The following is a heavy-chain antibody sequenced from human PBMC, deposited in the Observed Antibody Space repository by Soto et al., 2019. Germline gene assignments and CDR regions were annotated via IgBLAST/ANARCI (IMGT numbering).Heavy chain of an antibody. V-gene: IGHV3-30*03. CDR2: ISYDGSDK. CDR1: GFPFTSYG. Sequence: QVQLVESGGGVVQPGRSLRLSCAASGFPFTSYGMHWVREGPAKGLEWVAIISYDGSDKYYADSVKGRFTISRDNSKNTLYLQMNSLRPEDKALYYCVGGQYYFDYRGQGTLVIVYS. CDR3: VGGQYYFDY. D-gene: IGHD3-10*01. J-gene: IGHJ4*02.